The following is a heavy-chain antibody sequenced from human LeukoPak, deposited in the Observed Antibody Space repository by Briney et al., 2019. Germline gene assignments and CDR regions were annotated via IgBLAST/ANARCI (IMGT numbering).Heavy chain of an antibody. Sequence: SETLSLTCTVSGGSTSSSNFYWGWIRQPPGMGLGWIGGIHYSGNTYYNPSLKSRVTISIDTSKNQFSLKLSSVTAADTAVYYCARLGAGPTYYDFWSGYSSFYFDYWGQGTLVTVSS. D-gene: IGHD3-3*01. CDR1: GGSTSSSNFY. CDR3: ARLGAGPTYYDFWSGYSSFYFDY. V-gene: IGHV4-39*01. J-gene: IGHJ4*02. CDR2: IHYSGNT.